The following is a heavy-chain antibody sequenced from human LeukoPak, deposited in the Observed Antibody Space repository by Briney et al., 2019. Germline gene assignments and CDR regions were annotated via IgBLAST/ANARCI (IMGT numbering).Heavy chain of an antibody. CDR3: ARTPTSYDFWSGYYRDYYYGMDV. V-gene: IGHV3-30*03. D-gene: IGHD3-3*01. Sequence: PGGSLRLSCAASGFTLSSYSMNWVRQAPGKGLEWVAVISYDGSNKYYADSVKGRFTISRDNSKNTLYLQLNSLRAEDTAVYYCARTPTSYDFWSGYYRDYYYGMDVWGQGTTVTVSS. J-gene: IGHJ6*02. CDR2: ISYDGSNK. CDR1: GFTLSSYS.